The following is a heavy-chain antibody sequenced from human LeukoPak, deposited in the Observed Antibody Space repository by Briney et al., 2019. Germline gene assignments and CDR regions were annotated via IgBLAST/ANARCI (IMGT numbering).Heavy chain of an antibody. CDR1: GFTFSSYG. Sequence: GGSLRLSCAASGFTFSSYGMHWVRQAPGKGLEWVAVIWYDGSNKYYADSVKGPFTISRDNSKNTLYLQMNSLRAEDTAVYYCARDRAVIHAFDIWGQGTMVTVSS. CDR3: ARDRAVIHAFDI. CDR2: IWYDGSNK. V-gene: IGHV3-33*01. D-gene: IGHD3-10*01. J-gene: IGHJ3*02.